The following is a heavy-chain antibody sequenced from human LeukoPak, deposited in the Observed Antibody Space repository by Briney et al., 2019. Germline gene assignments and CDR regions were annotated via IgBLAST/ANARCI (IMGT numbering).Heavy chain of an antibody. CDR1: GFTFSFYP. Sequence: GGSLRLSCAASGFTFSFYPMHWVRQAPGKGLEYVSGISSNGGSTYYANSVKGRFTISRDNSKNTLYLHMNSLRAEDTAVYYCATNLYCSGGSCAHHWGQGTLVTVSS. J-gene: IGHJ5*02. CDR3: ATNLYCSGGSCAHH. V-gene: IGHV3-64*01. D-gene: IGHD2-15*01. CDR2: ISSNGGST.